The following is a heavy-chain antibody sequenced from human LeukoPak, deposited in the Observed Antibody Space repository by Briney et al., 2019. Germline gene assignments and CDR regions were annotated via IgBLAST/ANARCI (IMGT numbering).Heavy chain of an antibody. Sequence: SETLSLICAVYGGSFSGYYWSWIRQPPGRGLEWIGEINHSGSTNYNPSLKSRVTISVDTSKNQFSLKLSSVTAADTAVYYCARGDLRYFDWFKTTNWFDPWGQGTLVTVSS. J-gene: IGHJ5*02. D-gene: IGHD3-9*01. CDR1: GGSFSGYY. V-gene: IGHV4-34*01. CDR3: ARGDLRYFDWFKTTNWFDP. CDR2: INHSGST.